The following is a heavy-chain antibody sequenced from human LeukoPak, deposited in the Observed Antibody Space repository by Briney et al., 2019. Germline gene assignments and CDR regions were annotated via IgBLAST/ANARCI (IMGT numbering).Heavy chain of an antibody. Sequence: GGTLRLSCAVSGFTFNYYDMHWVRQAPGKRLEWVSAIRTTGDTHYPDAVKGRFAMSREDAKNSVHLQMNTLRAGDTAVYYCARGVSYYYDNSGHPGWYFDLWGRGTLVTVSS. J-gene: IGHJ2*01. D-gene: IGHD3-22*01. CDR2: IRTTGDT. V-gene: IGHV3-13*01. CDR1: GFTFNYYD. CDR3: ARGVSYYYDNSGHPGWYFDL.